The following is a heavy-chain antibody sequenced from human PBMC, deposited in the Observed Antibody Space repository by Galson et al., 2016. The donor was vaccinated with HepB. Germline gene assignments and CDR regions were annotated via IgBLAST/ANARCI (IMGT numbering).Heavy chain of an antibody. CDR1: GFIFSGSS. D-gene: IGHD2-2*01. Sequence: SLRLSCAVSGFIFSGSSMHWVRQASGKGLEWVGRIRSKDNSYATAYAASVRGRFTISRDDSKNTAYLQMNSLKIEDTAVYYCTSSSRPNYYYGMDVWGQGTTVTVSS. V-gene: IGHV3-73*01. CDR3: TSSSRPNYYYGMDV. CDR2: IRSKDNSYAT. J-gene: IGHJ6*02.